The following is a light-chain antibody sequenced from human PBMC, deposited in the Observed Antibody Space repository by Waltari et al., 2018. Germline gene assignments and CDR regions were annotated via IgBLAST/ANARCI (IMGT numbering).Light chain of an antibody. Sequence: QSALTQPPSVSGSPGQSVTISCTGTGDDIGGFEYVSWYQQDPGKAPKLLIYDVNKRPSGFPGRFSGSKSGNTASLTISRLQAEDESAYYCCSYAGTYSYVFGTGTEVTVL. V-gene: IGLV2-11*01. J-gene: IGLJ1*01. CDR3: CSYAGTYSYV. CDR2: DVN. CDR1: GDDIGGFEY.